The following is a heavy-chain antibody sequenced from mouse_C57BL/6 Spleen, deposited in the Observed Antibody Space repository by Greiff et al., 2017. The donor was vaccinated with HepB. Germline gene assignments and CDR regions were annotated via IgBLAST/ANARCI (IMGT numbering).Heavy chain of an antibody. CDR3: ARGGNRNWHWYFDV. J-gene: IGHJ1*03. V-gene: IGHV1-39*01. CDR2: INPNYGTT. CDR1: GYSFTDYN. D-gene: IGHD4-1*01. Sequence: VQLKQSGPELVKPGASVKISCKASGYSFTDYNMNWVKQSNGKSLEWIGVINPNYGTTSYNQKFKGKATLTVDQSSSTAYMQLNSLTSEDSAVYYCARGGNRNWHWYFDVWGTGTTVTVSS.